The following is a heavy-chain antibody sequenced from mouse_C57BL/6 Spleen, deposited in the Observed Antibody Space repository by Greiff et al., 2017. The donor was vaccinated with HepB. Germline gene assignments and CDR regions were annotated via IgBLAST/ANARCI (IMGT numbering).Heavy chain of an antibody. CDR2: ISSGSSTI. J-gene: IGHJ2*01. V-gene: IGHV5-17*01. CDR1: GFTFSDYG. CDR3: ASGDYGSSSYFDY. D-gene: IGHD1-1*01. Sequence: DVMLVESGGGLVKPGGSLKLSCAASGFTFSDYGMHWVRQAPEKGLEWVAYISSGSSTIYYADTVKGRFTISRDNAKNTLFLQMTSLRSEDTAMYYCASGDYGSSSYFDYWGQGTTLTVSS.